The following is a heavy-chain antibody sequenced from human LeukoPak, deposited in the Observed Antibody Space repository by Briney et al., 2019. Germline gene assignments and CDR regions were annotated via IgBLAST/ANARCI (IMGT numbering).Heavy chain of an antibody. CDR3: ARDVLRYSSPHFDY. CDR1: GFTFSDYY. D-gene: IGHD3-9*01. J-gene: IGHJ4*02. Sequence: GGSLRLSCAASGFTFSDYYMSWIRQAPGKGLEWVSYISSSGSTIYYADSVKGRFTISRDNAKNSLYLQMNSLRAEDTAVYYCARDVLRYSSPHFDYWGQGTLVTVSS. CDR2: ISSSGSTI. V-gene: IGHV3-11*04.